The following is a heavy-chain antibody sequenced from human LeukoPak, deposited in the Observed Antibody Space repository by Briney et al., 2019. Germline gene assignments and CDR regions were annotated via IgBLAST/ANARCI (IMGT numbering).Heavy chain of an antibody. CDR3: ASTGVAAAGTMDY. CDR2: INHSGST. D-gene: IGHD6-13*01. CDR1: GGSISSYY. Sequence: PSETLSLTCTVSGGSISSYYWSWIRQPPGKGLEWIGEINHSGSTNYNPSLKSRVTISVDTSKNQFSLKLSSVTAADTAVYYCASTGVAAAGTMDYWGQGTLVTVSS. V-gene: IGHV4-34*01. J-gene: IGHJ4*02.